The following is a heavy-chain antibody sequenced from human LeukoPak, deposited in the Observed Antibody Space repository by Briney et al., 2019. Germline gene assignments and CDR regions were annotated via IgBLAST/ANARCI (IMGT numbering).Heavy chain of an antibody. Sequence: PGGILRLSCAASGFIFSTYAMTWVRQAPGKGLEWLSTMLANRSTYYTGSVKGRFTISRDNSKNTLFLQMNSLRAEDTAVYYCAKYCSGGNCYSGRSWGQGTLVTV. V-gene: IGHV3-23*01. CDR2: MLANRST. J-gene: IGHJ5*02. CDR1: GFIFSTYA. D-gene: IGHD2-15*01. CDR3: AKYCSGGNCYSGRS.